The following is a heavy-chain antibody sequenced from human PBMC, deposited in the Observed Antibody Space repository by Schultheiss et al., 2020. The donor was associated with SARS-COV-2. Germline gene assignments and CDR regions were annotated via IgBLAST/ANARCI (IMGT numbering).Heavy chain of an antibody. CDR1: GGSISSGGYY. CDR2: IYYSGST. Sequence: SETLSLTCTVSGGSISSGGYYWSWIRQHPGKGLEWIGYIYYSGSTYYNPSLKSRVTISVDTSKNQFSLKLSSVTAADTAVYYCARGTNGDYYSYGMDVWGQGTTVTVSS. CDR3: ARGTNGDYYSYGMDV. J-gene: IGHJ6*02. V-gene: IGHV4-31*03. D-gene: IGHD2-2*01.